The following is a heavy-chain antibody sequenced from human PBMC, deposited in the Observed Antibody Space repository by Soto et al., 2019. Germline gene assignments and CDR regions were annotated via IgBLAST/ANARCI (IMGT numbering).Heavy chain of an antibody. CDR1: GRSITSYY. V-gene: IGHV4-59*12. D-gene: IGHD3-22*01. CDR2: IYDNGIT. Sequence: QVVLQESGPGLVKPSETLSLTCSVSGRSITSYYWSWVRQPPGKGLEWIGYIYDNGITSQNPSLKSRVTMSADQSQNQFSLKLTSVTGADTAVYYCARTYDSNGYANEFDSWGQGILVTVTS. J-gene: IGHJ4*02. CDR3: ARTYDSNGYANEFDS.